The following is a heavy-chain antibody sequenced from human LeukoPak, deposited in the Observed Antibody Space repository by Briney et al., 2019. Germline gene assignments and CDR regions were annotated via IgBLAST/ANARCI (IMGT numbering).Heavy chain of an antibody. D-gene: IGHD5-18*01. V-gene: IGHV4-59*12. CDR2: IYHDGSS. CDR3: AREGRYRYGYNEYHLYMDI. J-gene: IGHJ6*03. CDR1: GGSISSYY. Sequence: KPSETLSLTCTVSGGSISSYYWSWIRQSPGKGLEWIGYIYHDGSSNYNPSLRGRVTISVDTPKNQFSLRLSSVTAAETAVYYCAREGRYRYGYNEYHLYMDIWGKGTTVTVSS.